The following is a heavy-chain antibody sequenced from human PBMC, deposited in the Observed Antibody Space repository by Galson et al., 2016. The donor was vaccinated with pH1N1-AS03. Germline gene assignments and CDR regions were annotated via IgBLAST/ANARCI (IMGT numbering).Heavy chain of an antibody. CDR3: ARVNGRNFDC. D-gene: IGHD2-8*01. Sequence: SLRLSCAASEFTFSSKWMHWVRQAQGKGAVSVSRINADGSITRYPDSVKGRFTISRDNAKYTLYLQMNSLRAEDTAGYYCARVNGRNFDCWGQGTLVTVSS. J-gene: IGHJ4*02. CDR2: INADGSIT. V-gene: IGHV3-74*01. CDR1: EFTFSSKW.